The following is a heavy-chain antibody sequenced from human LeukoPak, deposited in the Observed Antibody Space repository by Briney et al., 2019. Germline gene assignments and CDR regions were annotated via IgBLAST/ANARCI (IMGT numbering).Heavy chain of an antibody. CDR2: ISSSNSYI. Sequence: PGGSLRLSCAATGFTFSIYGMNWVRQAPGKGLEWVSSISSSNSYIYYADSVKGRFTISRDNAKNSLYLQMNSLRAEDTAVYYCAREGCSGGSCYSDYWGQGTLVTVSS. V-gene: IGHV3-21*01. CDR1: GFTFSIYG. CDR3: AREGCSGGSCYSDY. J-gene: IGHJ4*02. D-gene: IGHD2-15*01.